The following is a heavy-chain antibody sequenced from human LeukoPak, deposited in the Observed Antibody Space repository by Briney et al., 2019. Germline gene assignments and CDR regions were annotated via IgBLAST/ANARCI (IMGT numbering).Heavy chain of an antibody. J-gene: IGHJ4*02. CDR2: ISGSGGST. CDR1: GFIFSSYA. V-gene: IGHV3-23*01. CDR3: ARGPH. Sequence: GGSLRLSCATSGFIFSSYAMSWVRQAPGKGLEWVSTISGSGGSTYYADSVKGRFAISRDDPKNTLYLQMSSLRTEDTAVYYCARGPHWGQGTLVTVSS.